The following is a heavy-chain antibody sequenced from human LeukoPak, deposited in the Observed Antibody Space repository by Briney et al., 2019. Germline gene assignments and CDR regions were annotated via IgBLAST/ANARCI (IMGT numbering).Heavy chain of an antibody. V-gene: IGHV4-59*01. CDR2: IYYSGST. CDR1: GGSISSYY. J-gene: IGHJ4*02. Sequence: PSETLSLTCTVSGGSISSYYWSWIRQPPGKGLEWIGYIYYSGSTNYNPSLKSRVTISVDTSKNQFSLKLSSVTAADTAVYYCARDGMANGFGYWGQRTLVTVSS. D-gene: IGHD5-24*01. CDR3: ARDGMANGFGY.